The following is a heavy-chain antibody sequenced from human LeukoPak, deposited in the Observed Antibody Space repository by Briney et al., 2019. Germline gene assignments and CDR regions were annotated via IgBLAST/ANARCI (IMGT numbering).Heavy chain of an antibody. CDR1: GFTFSSYS. J-gene: IGHJ3*02. Sequence: GGSLRLSCAASGFTFSSYSMNWVRQAPGKGLEWVSSISSSSSYIYYADSVKGRFTISRDNAKNSLYLQMNSLRAEDTAVYYCARANHGGTGAFGIWGQGTMVTVSS. V-gene: IGHV3-21*01. CDR2: ISSSSSYI. D-gene: IGHD3/OR15-3a*01. CDR3: ARANHGGTGAFGI.